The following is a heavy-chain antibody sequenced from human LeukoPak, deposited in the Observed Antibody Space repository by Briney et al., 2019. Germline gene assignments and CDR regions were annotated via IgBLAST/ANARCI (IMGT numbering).Heavy chain of an antibody. J-gene: IGHJ4*02. D-gene: IGHD2-15*01. Sequence: HPGGSLRLSCAVSGFTFSSYGMHWVRQAPGKGLEWVAVISYDGSNKYYADSVKGRFTISRDNSKNTLYLQMNSLRAEDTAVYYCAVAARVIYWGQGTLVTVSS. V-gene: IGHV3-30*03. CDR3: AVAARVIY. CDR2: ISYDGSNK. CDR1: GFTFSSYG.